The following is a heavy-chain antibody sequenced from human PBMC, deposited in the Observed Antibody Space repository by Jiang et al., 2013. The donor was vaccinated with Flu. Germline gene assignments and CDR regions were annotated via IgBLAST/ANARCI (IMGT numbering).Heavy chain of an antibody. CDR3: AKMVGMGTQRYYFDS. CDR1: GDSVSSNSAT. V-gene: IGHV6-1*01. Sequence: SQTLSLTCAISGDSVSSNSATWNWIRQSPSRGLEWLGRTYYRSKWYNDYAVSVKSPITINPDTSKNQFSLQLTSVTPEDTAVYYCAKMVGMGTQRYYFDSWGQGTLVTVSS. J-gene: IGHJ4*02. D-gene: IGHD2-8*01. CDR2: TYYRSKWYN.